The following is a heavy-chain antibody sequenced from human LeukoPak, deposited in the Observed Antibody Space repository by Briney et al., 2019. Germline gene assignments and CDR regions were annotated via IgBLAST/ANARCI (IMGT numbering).Heavy chain of an antibody. CDR1: GFTFSSYW. Sequence: SGGSLRFSCAASGFTFSSYWMGWVRQAPGKRLEWVANMNIDGSEKYYADSAKGRFTISRDNARNSVYLQMNSLRVEDTAVYYCARDPVEWELLLDYWGQGTLVTVSS. V-gene: IGHV3-7*01. CDR3: ARDPVEWELLLDY. D-gene: IGHD1-26*01. CDR2: MNIDGSEK. J-gene: IGHJ4*02.